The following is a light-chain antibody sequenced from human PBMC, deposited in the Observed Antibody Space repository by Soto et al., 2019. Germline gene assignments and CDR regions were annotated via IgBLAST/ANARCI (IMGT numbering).Light chain of an antibody. CDR1: TSNIGTFY. J-gene: IGLJ1*01. V-gene: IGLV1-47*02. CDR2: LGD. Sequence: QSVLTQPPSASSTPGQTVTISCSGSTSNIGTFYVYWYQHLPGTAPKLLIYLGDQRASGVSDRFSGSKSGTSASLAINGLRSDDEAEYYCAAWDDNLNDYVFGSGTKLTVL. CDR3: AAWDDNLNDYV.